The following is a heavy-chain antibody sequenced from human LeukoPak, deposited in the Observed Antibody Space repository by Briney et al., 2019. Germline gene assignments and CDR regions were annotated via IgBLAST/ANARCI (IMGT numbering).Heavy chain of an antibody. Sequence: GSLRLSCAASGFTFSSYSMNWVRQAPGKGLEWVSSISSSSSYIYYADSVKGRFTISRDNAKNSLYLQMNSLRAEDTAVYYCARAYCSGGRCYRIRPHGTNRYGMDVWGQGTTVTVSS. V-gene: IGHV3-21*01. CDR1: GFTFSSYS. CDR3: ARAYCSGGRCYRIRPHGTNRYGMDV. J-gene: IGHJ6*02. D-gene: IGHD2-15*01. CDR2: ISSSSSYI.